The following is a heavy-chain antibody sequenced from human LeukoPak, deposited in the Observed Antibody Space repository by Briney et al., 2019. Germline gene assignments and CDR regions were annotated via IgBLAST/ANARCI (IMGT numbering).Heavy chain of an antibody. V-gene: IGHV3-30*18. D-gene: IGHD4-17*01. CDR2: ISYDGSNK. J-gene: IGHJ4*02. CDR1: GFTFSSYG. Sequence: GGSLRLSCAASGFTFSSYGMHWVRQAPGKGLEWVAVISYDGSNKYYADSVKGRFTISRDNSKNTLYLQMNSLRAEDTAVYYCAKDSDGHSTVTTHWGQGTLVTVSS. CDR3: AKDSDGHSTVTTH.